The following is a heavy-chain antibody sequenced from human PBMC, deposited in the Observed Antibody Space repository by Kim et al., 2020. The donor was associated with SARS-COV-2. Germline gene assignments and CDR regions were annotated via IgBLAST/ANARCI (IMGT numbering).Heavy chain of an antibody. CDR3: ARGIAVTRWGYYYYGMDV. Sequence: SETLSLTCAVYGGSFSGYYWSWIRQPPGKGLEWIGEINHSGSTNYNPSLKSRVTISVDTSKNQFSLKLSSVTAADTAVYYCARGIAVTRWGYYYYGMDVWGQGTTVTVSS. CDR1: GGSFSGYY. V-gene: IGHV4-34*01. CDR2: INHSGST. D-gene: IGHD6-19*01. J-gene: IGHJ6*02.